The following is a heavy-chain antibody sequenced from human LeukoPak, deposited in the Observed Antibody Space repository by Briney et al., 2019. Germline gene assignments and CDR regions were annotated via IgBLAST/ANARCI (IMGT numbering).Heavy chain of an antibody. J-gene: IGHJ4*02. Sequence: ASVKVSCKASGYTFTSYDIHWVRQATGQGLEWMGWINPNTGNAAYAQQFQGRVTMTSITSMTTAYMELSSLRSDDTAVYFCAKIGDSGDFPYWGQGTLVTVSS. CDR2: INPNTGNA. CDR1: GYTFTSYD. V-gene: IGHV1-8*01. CDR3: AKIGDSGDFPY. D-gene: IGHD1-26*01.